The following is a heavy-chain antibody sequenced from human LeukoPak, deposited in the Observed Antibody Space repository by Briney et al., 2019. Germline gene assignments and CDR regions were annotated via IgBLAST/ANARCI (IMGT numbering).Heavy chain of an antibody. D-gene: IGHD6-13*01. CDR2: IYYSGST. CDR3: ARVTIAAAGTGYWFDP. Sequence: SETLSLTCTVSGGSISSYYWSWIRQPPGQELEWIGYIYYSGSTNYNPSLKSRVTISVDTSKNQFSLKLSSVTAADTAVYYCARVTIAAAGTGYWFDPWGQGTLVTVSS. J-gene: IGHJ5*02. CDR1: GGSISSYY. V-gene: IGHV4-59*01.